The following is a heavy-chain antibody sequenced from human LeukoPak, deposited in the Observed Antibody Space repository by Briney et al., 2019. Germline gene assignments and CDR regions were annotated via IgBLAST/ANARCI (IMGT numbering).Heavy chain of an antibody. J-gene: IGHJ4*02. V-gene: IGHV4-59*11. CDR3: AGDSSGWLYVDY. D-gene: IGHD6-19*01. Sequence: SGTLSLTCTVSGGSIDTHFWSWIRQPPGKGLEWIGYISYRGSTNFNPSLKSRVTISIDTSKNQFSLKLTSVTAADTAVYYCAGDSSGWLYVDYWGQGTLVTVSS. CDR2: ISYRGST. CDR1: GGSIDTHF.